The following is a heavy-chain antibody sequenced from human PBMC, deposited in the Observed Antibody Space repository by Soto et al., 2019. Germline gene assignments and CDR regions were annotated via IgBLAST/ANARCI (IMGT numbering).Heavy chain of an antibody. D-gene: IGHD3-3*01. J-gene: IGHJ6*02. CDR3: ARKGLKSDYDFWRNGMYV. CDR2: ISAYNGNT. Sequence: ASVKVSCKASGYTFTSYGISWVRQAPGQGLEWMGWISAYNGNTNYAQKLQGRVTMTTDTSTSTAYMELRSLRSDDTAVYYCARKGLKSDYDFWRNGMYVWGQGTTVTVSS. V-gene: IGHV1-18*01. CDR1: GYTFTSYG.